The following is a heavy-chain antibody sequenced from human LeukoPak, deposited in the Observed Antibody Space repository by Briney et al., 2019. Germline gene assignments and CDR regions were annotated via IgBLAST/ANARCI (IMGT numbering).Heavy chain of an antibody. CDR2: ISSSSSYI. Sequence: GSLRLSCAASGFTFSSYSMNWVRQAPGKGLEWVSSISSSSSYIYYADSVKGRFNISRDNDKNSLYLQMNSLSAEDTAVYYCARDNRNWFDPWGQGTLVTVSS. V-gene: IGHV3-21*01. CDR1: GFTFSSYS. J-gene: IGHJ5*02. D-gene: IGHD1-14*01. CDR3: ARDNRNWFDP.